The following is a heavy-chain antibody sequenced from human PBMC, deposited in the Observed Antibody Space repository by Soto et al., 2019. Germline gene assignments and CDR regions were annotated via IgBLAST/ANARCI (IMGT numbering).Heavy chain of an antibody. CDR3: ANFRTSIAVAGETEYYFDY. J-gene: IGHJ4*02. V-gene: IGHV1-2*04. Sequence: ASVKVSCKTSGYTFTDFYMHWVRQAPGQGLEWMGWINPNSGGTKYAQNFQGWVTMTRDTSISTAYMELSRLRSGDTAVYYCANFRTSIAVAGETEYYFDYWGQGTLVTVSS. D-gene: IGHD6-19*01. CDR2: INPNSGGT. CDR1: GYTFTDFY.